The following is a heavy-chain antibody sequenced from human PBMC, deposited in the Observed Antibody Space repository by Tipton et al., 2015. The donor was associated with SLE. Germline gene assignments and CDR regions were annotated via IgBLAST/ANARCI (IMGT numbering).Heavy chain of an antibody. CDR1: GGSIRSYY. J-gene: IGHJ3*02. CDR2: IYYSGST. Sequence: TLSLTCTVPGGSIRSYYWSWIRQPPGKGLEWIGYIYYSGSTNYNPSLKSRVTISVDTSKNQFSLKLSSVTAADTAVYHCASEEMATTRGAFDIWGQGTMVTVSS. V-gene: IGHV4-59*01. D-gene: IGHD5-24*01. CDR3: ASEEMATTRGAFDI.